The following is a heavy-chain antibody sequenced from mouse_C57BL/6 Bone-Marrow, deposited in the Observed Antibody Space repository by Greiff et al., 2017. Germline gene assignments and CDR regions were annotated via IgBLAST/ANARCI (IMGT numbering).Heavy chain of an antibody. Sequence: EVNVVESGGDLVKPGGSLKLSCAASGFTFSSYGMSWVRQTPDKRLEWVATISSGGSYTYYPDSVKGRFTLSRDNAKNTLYLQMSSMKSEDTALYDCARPYGSSLAWFAYWGQGTLVTVSA. J-gene: IGHJ3*01. D-gene: IGHD1-1*01. CDR1: GFTFSSYG. CDR2: ISSGGSYT. CDR3: ARPYGSSLAWFAY. V-gene: IGHV5-6*01.